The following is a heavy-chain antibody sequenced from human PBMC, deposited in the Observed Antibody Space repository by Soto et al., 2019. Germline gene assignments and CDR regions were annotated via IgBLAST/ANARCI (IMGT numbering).Heavy chain of an antibody. J-gene: IGHJ4*02. CDR3: ASLYAYYYDSSGYYADY. CDR1: GFNFSSYR. V-gene: IGHV3-21*01. Sequence: TGGAQRLDWAASGFNFSSYRMNRVRQAPGKGLAWVSSISSSSSYIYYADSVKGRFTISRDNAKNSLYLQMNSLRAEDTAVYYCASLYAYYYDSSGYYADYWGQGTLVTVSS. CDR2: ISSSSSYI. D-gene: IGHD3-22*01.